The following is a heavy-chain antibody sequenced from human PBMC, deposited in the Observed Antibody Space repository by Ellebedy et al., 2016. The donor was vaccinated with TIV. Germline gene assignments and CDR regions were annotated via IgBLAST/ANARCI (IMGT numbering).Heavy chain of an antibody. CDR3: ARRRYYDSSGYHDY. J-gene: IGHJ4*02. Sequence: GESLKISCTGSGYSFTSYWIGWVRQIPGKGLEWMGIIYPGDSDTRYSPSSHGQVTISADKSISTAYLQWSSLKASDTAMYYCARRRYYDSSGYHDYWGQGTLVTVSS. V-gene: IGHV5-51*01. D-gene: IGHD3-22*01. CDR2: IYPGDSDT. CDR1: GYSFTSYW.